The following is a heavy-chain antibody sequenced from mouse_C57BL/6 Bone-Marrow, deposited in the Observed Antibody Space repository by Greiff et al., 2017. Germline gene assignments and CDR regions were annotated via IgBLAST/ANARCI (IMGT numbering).Heavy chain of an antibody. CDR2: IYPGDGDT. Sequence: QVQLQQSGPELVKPGASVKFSCKASGYAFSSSWMNWVKQRPGKGLEWIGRIYPGDGDTNYNGKFKGKATLTADKSSSTAYMPLSSLASEDSAVYFYARRAFPTVIARGYYYAMDYWGQGTSVTGSS. D-gene: IGHD1-1*01. CDR3: ARRAFPTVIARGYYYAMDY. CDR1: GYAFSSSW. J-gene: IGHJ4*01. V-gene: IGHV1-82*01.